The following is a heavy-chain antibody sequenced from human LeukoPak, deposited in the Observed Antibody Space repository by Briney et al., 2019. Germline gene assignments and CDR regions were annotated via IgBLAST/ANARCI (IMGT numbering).Heavy chain of an antibody. CDR2: ISSRSSYI. D-gene: IGHD1-1*01. J-gene: IGHJ4*02. Sequence: GGSLRLSCAASGFTFSSYSMNWVRQAPGKGLEWVSSISSRSSYIYYADSVKGRFTISRDNAKNSLYLQMNSLRAENTAVSYCATIGRENWNDPIDNCGRGTLVTVSS. V-gene: IGHV3-21*01. CDR3: ATIGRENWNDPIDN. CDR1: GFTFSSYS.